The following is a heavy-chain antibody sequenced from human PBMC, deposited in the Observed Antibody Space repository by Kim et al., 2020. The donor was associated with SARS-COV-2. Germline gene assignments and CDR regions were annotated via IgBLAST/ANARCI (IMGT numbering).Heavy chain of an antibody. CDR3: AREGTIIVGGPRGWFDP. D-gene: IGHD3-22*01. Sequence: FQGRVTMTRDTSTTTVYMELSSLRSEDTAVYYCAREGTIIVGGPRGWFDPWGQGTLVTVSS. V-gene: IGHV1-46*01. J-gene: IGHJ5*02.